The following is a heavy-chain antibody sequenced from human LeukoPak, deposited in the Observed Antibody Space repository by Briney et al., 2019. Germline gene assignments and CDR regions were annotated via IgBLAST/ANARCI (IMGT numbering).Heavy chain of an antibody. Sequence: SETLSLTCTVSGDSMSTYYWNWIRQSAGKGLEWIGRIYTTGSTTYNPSLKNRVTLSVDTSKNHFSLRLSSVTAADTAVYYCARADCSGGYCYFFDYWGQGTLVTVSS. V-gene: IGHV4-4*07. CDR3: ARADCSGGYCYFFDY. D-gene: IGHD2-15*01. CDR2: IYTTGST. J-gene: IGHJ4*02. CDR1: GDSMSTYY.